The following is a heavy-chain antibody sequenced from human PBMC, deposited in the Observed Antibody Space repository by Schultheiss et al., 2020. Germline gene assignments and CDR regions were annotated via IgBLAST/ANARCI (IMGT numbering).Heavy chain of an antibody. V-gene: IGHV4-59*01. D-gene: IGHD4-17*01. CDR3: ARDHGDYALDY. CDR1: GGSFSGYY. J-gene: IGHJ4*02. CDR2: IYYSGST. Sequence: SETLSLTCAVYGGSFSGYYWSWIRQPPGKGLEWIGYIYYSGSTNYNPSLKSRVTISVDMSKNQFSLKLSSVTAADTAVYYCARDHGDYALDYWGQGTLVTVSS.